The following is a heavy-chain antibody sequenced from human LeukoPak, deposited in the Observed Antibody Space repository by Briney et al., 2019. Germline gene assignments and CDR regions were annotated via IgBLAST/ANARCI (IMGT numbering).Heavy chain of an antibody. CDR3: ARAEYSSGWNGHDY. Sequence: GASVKASCKASGYTFTSYAMNWVRQAPGQGLEWMGWINTNTGNPTYAQGFTGRFVFSLDTSVSTAYLQISSLKAEDTAVYYCARAEYSSGWNGHDYWGQGTLVTVSS. J-gene: IGHJ4*02. V-gene: IGHV7-4-1*02. D-gene: IGHD6-19*01. CDR2: INTNTGNP. CDR1: GYTFTSYA.